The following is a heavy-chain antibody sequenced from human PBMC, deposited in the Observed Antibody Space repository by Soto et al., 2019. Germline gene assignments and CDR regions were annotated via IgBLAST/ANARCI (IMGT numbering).Heavy chain of an antibody. CDR3: ATRDPAVAAEDDAFDI. J-gene: IGHJ3*02. V-gene: IGHV3-33*01. Sequence: QVQLVESGGGVVQPGRSLRLSCAASGFTFSSYGMHWVRQAPGKGLEWVAVIWYDGSNKYYADSVKGRFTISRDNSKNTLYLQLNSLRAEDTAVYYCATRDPAVAAEDDAFDIWGQGTMVTFSS. D-gene: IGHD6-19*01. CDR2: IWYDGSNK. CDR1: GFTFSSYG.